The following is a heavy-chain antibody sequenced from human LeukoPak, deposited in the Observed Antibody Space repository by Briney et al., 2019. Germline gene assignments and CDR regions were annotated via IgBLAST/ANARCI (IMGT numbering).Heavy chain of an antibody. J-gene: IGHJ4*02. CDR3: AKDLHSGSYYKGPVRDY. V-gene: IGHV1-69*04. CDR1: GGTFSSYA. D-gene: IGHD3-10*01. CDR2: IIPILGIA. Sequence: SVKVSCKASGGTFSSYAISWVRQAPGQGLEWMGRIIPILGIANYAQKFQGRVTITADKSTSTAYMELNSLRAEDTAVYYCAKDLHSGSYYKGPVRDYWGQGTLVTVSS.